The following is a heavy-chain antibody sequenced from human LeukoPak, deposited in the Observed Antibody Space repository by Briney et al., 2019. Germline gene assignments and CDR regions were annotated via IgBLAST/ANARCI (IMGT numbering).Heavy chain of an antibody. CDR2: INHSGST. D-gene: IGHD6-19*01. CDR3: ARGQGLGVATR. J-gene: IGHJ4*02. Sequence: PSETLSLTCAVYGGSFSGYYWSWIRQPPGKGLEWIGEINHSGSTNYNPSLKSRVTISVDTSKNQFSLKLSSVTAADTAVYYCARGQGLGVATRWGQGTLVTVSS. V-gene: IGHV4-34*01. CDR1: GGSFSGYY.